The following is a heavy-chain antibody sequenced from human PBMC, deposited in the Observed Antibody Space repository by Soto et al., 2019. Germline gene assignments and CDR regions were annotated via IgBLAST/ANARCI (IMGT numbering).Heavy chain of an antibody. D-gene: IGHD3-10*01. CDR3: AAGKSHYCAARRNPLDY. Sequence: AGGYRRLSCAASGFTFRSRSMHWARQAPGKGLEWVAVISADGNYEHYGESVRGRFSISRDNLKNTLSLHMRSLRDEATAVYSCAAGKSHYCAARRNPLDYWGHGSPVIGSS. CDR2: ISADGNYE. J-gene: IGHJ4*01. V-gene: IGHV3-30-3*01. CDR1: GFTFRSRS.